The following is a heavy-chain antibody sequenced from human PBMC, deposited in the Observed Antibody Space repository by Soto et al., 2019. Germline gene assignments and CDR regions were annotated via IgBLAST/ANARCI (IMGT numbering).Heavy chain of an antibody. J-gene: IGHJ4*02. Sequence: GASVKVSCKASGGTFSSYAISWVRQAPGQGLEWMGGIIPIFGTANYAQKFQGRVTITADESTSTAYMELSSLRSEDTAVYYCVYYGGNPYFDYWGQGTLVTVSS. CDR2: IIPIFGTA. CDR3: VYYGGNPYFDY. V-gene: IGHV1-69*13. D-gene: IGHD4-17*01. CDR1: GGTFSSYA.